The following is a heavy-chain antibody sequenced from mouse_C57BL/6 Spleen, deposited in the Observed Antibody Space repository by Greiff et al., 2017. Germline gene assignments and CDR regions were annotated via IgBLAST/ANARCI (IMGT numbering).Heavy chain of an antibody. Sequence: EVQLQESGPGLVKPSPSLSLTCTVSGYSITSGYDRHWIRHFPGSNLAWMGYISYSGSTNYNPSLKSRISITHDTSKIQVFMKFNSVTTEDSATYYCSIDGYDGYFDVWGTGTTVTVSS. CDR1: GYSITSGYD. CDR3: SIDGYDGYFDV. V-gene: IGHV3-1*01. CDR2: ISYSGST. D-gene: IGHD2-2*01. J-gene: IGHJ1*03.